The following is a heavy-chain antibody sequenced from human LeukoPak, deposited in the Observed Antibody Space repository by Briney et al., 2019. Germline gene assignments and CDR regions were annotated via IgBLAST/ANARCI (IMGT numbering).Heavy chain of an antibody. CDR1: GFTFRSYW. CDR3: TTLLYYDHAFDI. J-gene: IGHJ3*02. V-gene: IGHV3-74*01. Sequence: GGSLRLSRAASGFTFRSYWMHWVRHAPGKGLMWVSRINGDGSSTSCADSVKGRFTVSRDNAKNTFYMEMNSLRAEDTAVYYCTTLLYYDHAFDIWGQGTMVTVSS. D-gene: IGHD3-16*01. CDR2: INGDGSST.